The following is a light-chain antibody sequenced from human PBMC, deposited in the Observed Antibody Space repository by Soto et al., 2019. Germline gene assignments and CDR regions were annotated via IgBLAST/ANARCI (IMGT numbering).Light chain of an antibody. V-gene: IGKV3-15*01. CDR2: GAS. CDR3: QQYNNWFFT. J-gene: IGKJ5*01. CDR1: QSVSSN. Sequence: EIVMTQSPATLSVYPGERATLSCRASQSVSSNLAWYQQKPGQAPRLLIYGASTRATGIPARFSGSGSGTEFTLTISSLQSEDFAVYYCQQYNNWFFTFGQGTDWRL.